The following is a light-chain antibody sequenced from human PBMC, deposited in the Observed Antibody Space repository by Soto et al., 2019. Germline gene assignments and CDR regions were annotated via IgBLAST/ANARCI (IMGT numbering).Light chain of an antibody. CDR1: QRVSRN. Sequence: EIVMTQSPATLSVSPGERATLSCRASQRVSRNLAWYQQKPGQAPRLLIYGASTRATGIPARFSGSGSETEFTLTISGLQSEDFAVYYCQQYNNWSPYTLGQGTKLEIK. V-gene: IGKV3-15*01. CDR3: QQYNNWSPYT. J-gene: IGKJ2*01. CDR2: GAS.